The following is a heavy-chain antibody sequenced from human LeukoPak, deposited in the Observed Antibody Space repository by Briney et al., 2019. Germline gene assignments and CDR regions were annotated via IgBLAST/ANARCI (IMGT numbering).Heavy chain of an antibody. J-gene: IGHJ4*02. Sequence: ASVKVSCKASEYTFTGYYLHWVRQAPGQGLEWMGWINPNSGGTKYAQKFQGRVTMTRDTSISTAYMELSSLRSDDTAMYYCARGHDTSDSYSENVNYWGQGTLVTVSS. CDR1: EYTFTGYY. D-gene: IGHD3-22*01. V-gene: IGHV1-2*02. CDR3: ARGHDTSDSYSENVNY. CDR2: INPNSGGT.